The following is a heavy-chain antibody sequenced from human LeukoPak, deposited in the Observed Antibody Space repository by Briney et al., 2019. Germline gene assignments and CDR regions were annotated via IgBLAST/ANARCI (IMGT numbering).Heavy chain of an antibody. D-gene: IGHD2-15*01. Sequence: PSGTLSLTCTVSGGSISSSNWWGWVRQPPGKGLEGIGEISHSGTTNYNPSLKSRVTISVDKSKNQFSLKLNSVTAADTAVYYCARAFLVGYSPEEYFFDYWGQGTLVTVSS. J-gene: IGHJ4*02. CDR3: ARAFLVGYSPEEYFFDY. V-gene: IGHV4-4*02. CDR2: ISHSGTT. CDR1: GGSISSSNW.